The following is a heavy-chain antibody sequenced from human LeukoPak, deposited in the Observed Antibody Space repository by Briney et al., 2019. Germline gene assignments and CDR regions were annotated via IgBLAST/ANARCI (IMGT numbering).Heavy chain of an antibody. J-gene: IGHJ4*02. CDR2: IIPIFGTA. D-gene: IGHD1-26*01. Sequence: GASVKVSCKASGGTFSSYAISWVRQAPGQGLEWTGGIIPIFGTANYAQKFQGRVTITADESTSTAYMELSSLRSEDTAVYYCARADLGATTPFDYWGQGTLVTVSS. CDR3: ARADLGATTPFDY. V-gene: IGHV1-69*13. CDR1: GGTFSSYA.